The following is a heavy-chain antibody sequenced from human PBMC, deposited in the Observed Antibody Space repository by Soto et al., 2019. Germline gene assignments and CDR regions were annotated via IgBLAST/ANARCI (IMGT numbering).Heavy chain of an antibody. CDR1: GYTFTSYG. J-gene: IGHJ4*01. CDR3: VLSSSWYNYFDD. D-gene: IGHD6-13*01. CDR2: ISAYNGNT. Sequence: VKVSCRASGYTFTSYGISWLLQAPGQGLEWMGWISAYNGNTNYAQKLQGRVTMTTDTSTSTAYMELRSLRSDDTAVYYCVLSSSWYNYFDDWGHAIRVTVAS. V-gene: IGHV1-18*01.